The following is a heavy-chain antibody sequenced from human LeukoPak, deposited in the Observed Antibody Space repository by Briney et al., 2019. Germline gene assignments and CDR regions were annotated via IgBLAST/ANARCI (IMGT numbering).Heavy chain of an antibody. CDR3: ARDLGYCSGGSCSDY. J-gene: IGHJ4*02. V-gene: IGHV1-2*06. Sequence: GASVKVSCKASGYTFTGYYMHWVRQAPGQGLEWMGRINPNSGGTNYAQKFQGRVTMTRGTSISTAYMELSRLRSDDTAVYYCARDLGYCSGGSCSDYWGQGTLVTVSS. CDR1: GYTFTGYY. D-gene: IGHD2-15*01. CDR2: INPNSGGT.